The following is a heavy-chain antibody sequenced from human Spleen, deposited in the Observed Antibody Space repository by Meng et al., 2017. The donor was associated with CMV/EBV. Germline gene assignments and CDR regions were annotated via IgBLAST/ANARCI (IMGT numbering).Heavy chain of an antibody. CDR2: IIPILGIA. Sequence: SVKVSCKASGGTFSSYAISWVRQAPGQGLEWMGGIIPILGIANYAQKFQGRVTITADKSTSTAYMELSSLRSEDTAVYYCARVNCGGDCYYYYYYGMDVWGQGTTVTVSS. CDR3: ARVNCGGDCYYYYYYGMDV. CDR1: GGTFSSYA. J-gene: IGHJ6*02. V-gene: IGHV1-69*10. D-gene: IGHD2-21*01.